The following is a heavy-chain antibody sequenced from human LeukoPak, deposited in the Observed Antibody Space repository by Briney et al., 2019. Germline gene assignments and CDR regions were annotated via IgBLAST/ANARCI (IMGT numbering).Heavy chain of an antibody. CDR1: GFTFNRYN. Sequence: GGSLRLSCAASGFTFNRYNMNWVRRAPGKGLEWVANIKQDGSKKYYVDSVKGRFTISRDNAKNSLYLQMNSLRAEDTAVYYCARRVLRYFDWFYNWFDPWGQGTLVTVSS. CDR2: IKQDGSKK. J-gene: IGHJ5*02. CDR3: ARRVLRYFDWFYNWFDP. D-gene: IGHD3-9*01. V-gene: IGHV3-7*01.